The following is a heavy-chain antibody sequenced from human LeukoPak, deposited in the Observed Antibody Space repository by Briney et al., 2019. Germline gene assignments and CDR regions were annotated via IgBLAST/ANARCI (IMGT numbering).Heavy chain of an antibody. J-gene: IGHJ6*03. V-gene: IGHV1-46*01. D-gene: IGHD3-3*01. Sequence: ASVKVSCKASGYTFTSYYMHWVRQAPGQGLEWMGIINPSGGSTSYAQKFQGRVTMTRDTSTSTVYMELSSLRSEDTAVYYCARDGRSYDFWSGYYMDVWGKGTTVTVSS. CDR1: GYTFTSYY. CDR3: ARDGRSYDFWSGYYMDV. CDR2: INPSGGST.